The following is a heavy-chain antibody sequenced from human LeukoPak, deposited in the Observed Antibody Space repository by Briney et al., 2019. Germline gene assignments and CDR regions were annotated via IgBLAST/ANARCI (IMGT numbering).Heavy chain of an antibody. CDR1: GFTFSSYG. D-gene: IGHD4-17*01. CDR2: IWYDGSNK. CDR3: ARAHGDLFDY. Sequence: GGSLRLSCAASGFTFSSYGMHWVRQAPGKGLEWVAVIWYDGSNKYYADSVKGRLTISRDNSKNTLHLQMNSLRAEDTAVYYCARAHGDLFDYWGQGTLATVSS. J-gene: IGHJ4*02. V-gene: IGHV3-33*01.